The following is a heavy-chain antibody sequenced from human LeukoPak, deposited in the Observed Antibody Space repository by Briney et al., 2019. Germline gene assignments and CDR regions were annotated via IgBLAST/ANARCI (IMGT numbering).Heavy chain of an antibody. V-gene: IGHV3-21*01. D-gene: IGHD7-27*01. CDR2: ISSSSSYI. Sequence: GGSLRLSCAASGFTFSSYSMNWVRQAPGKGLEWVSSISSSSSYIYYADSVKGRFTISRDNAKNSLYLQMNSLRAEDTAVYYCARDGVMSRTNWGDWFDPWGQGTLVTVSS. CDR1: GFTFSSYS. CDR3: ARDGVMSRTNWGDWFDP. J-gene: IGHJ5*02.